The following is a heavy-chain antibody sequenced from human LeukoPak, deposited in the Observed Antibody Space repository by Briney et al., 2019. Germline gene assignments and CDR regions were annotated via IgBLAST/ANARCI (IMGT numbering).Heavy chain of an antibody. Sequence: ASVKVSCKAPGYTFTSYYMHWVRQAPGQGLEWMGIINPSGGSTSYAQKFQGRVTMTRDTSTSTVYMELSSLRSEDTAVYYCARDLAMATILAQGFDPWGQGTLVTVSS. D-gene: IGHD5-24*01. CDR2: INPSGGST. CDR3: ARDLAMATILAQGFDP. CDR1: GYTFTSYY. V-gene: IGHV1-46*01. J-gene: IGHJ5*02.